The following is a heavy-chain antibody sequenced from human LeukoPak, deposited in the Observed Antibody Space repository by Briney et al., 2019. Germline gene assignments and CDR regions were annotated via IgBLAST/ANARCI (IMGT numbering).Heavy chain of an antibody. CDR1: GYTFTGFH. CDR3: ARPTLQTLGA. J-gene: IGHJ5*02. CDR2: INPNSGGT. V-gene: IGHV1-2*02. D-gene: IGHD3-10*01. Sequence: ASVKVSCKASGYTFTGFHMHWVRQAPGQGLEWMGWINPNSGGTNYAQKFQGRVTMTRDTSISTAYMELSSLRSDDTALYYCARPTLQTLGAWGQGTLVTVSS.